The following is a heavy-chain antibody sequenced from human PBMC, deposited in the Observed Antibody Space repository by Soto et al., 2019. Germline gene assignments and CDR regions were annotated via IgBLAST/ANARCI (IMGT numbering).Heavy chain of an antibody. CDR1: GASISSTTSYNW. D-gene: IGHD1-26*01. Sequence: QVHLQESGPGLVRPSGTLSLTCAVSGASISSTTSYNWWSWVRQPPGKGLEWIGEIYHSGSTNYNPSLKRRVTMSVDKSTNHFSLELTSLTAADTAVYYCARMVGATLIDFWGQGTLVTVSS. V-gene: IGHV4-4*02. J-gene: IGHJ4*02. CDR3: ARMVGATLIDF. CDR2: IYHSGST.